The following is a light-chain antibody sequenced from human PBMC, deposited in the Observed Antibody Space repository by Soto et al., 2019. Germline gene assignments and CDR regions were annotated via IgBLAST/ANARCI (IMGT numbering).Light chain of an antibody. J-gene: IGKJ4*01. CDR2: AAS. V-gene: IGKV3-15*01. CDR3: QQYHDWPLT. CDR1: QSVRSN. Sequence: EIVMTQSPATLSVSPGERATLSCRASQSVRSNLAWYQQKPGQAPRLLIYAASTGATGVPARFSGSGSGTDFTLTISSLQSEDFAIYYCQQYHDWPLTFGGGTKVEIK.